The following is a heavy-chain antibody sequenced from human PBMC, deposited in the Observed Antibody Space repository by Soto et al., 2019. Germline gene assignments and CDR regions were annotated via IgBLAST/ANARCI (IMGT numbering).Heavy chain of an antibody. Sequence: LSLSCAASGFTFSSYGMHWVRQAPGKGLEWVAVIWYDGSNKYYADSVKGRFTISRDNSKNTLYLQMNSLRAEDTAVYYCARDGYCSGGSCYSVPVFDYWGQGTLVTVS. CDR3: ARDGYCSGGSCYSVPVFDY. D-gene: IGHD2-15*01. CDR1: GFTFSSYG. V-gene: IGHV3-33*01. CDR2: IWYDGSNK. J-gene: IGHJ4*02.